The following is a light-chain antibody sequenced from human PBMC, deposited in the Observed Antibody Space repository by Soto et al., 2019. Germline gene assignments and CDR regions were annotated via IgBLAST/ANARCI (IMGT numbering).Light chain of an antibody. CDR2: AVS. V-gene: IGLV2-8*01. J-gene: IGLJ1*01. Sequence: QSVLTQPPSASGSPGQSVTISCTGTSSGVGGYNYVSWYQQHPGKAPKLMVYAVSKRPSGVPDRFSGSKSGNTASLTVSGLQAEDEADYYCSSYAGSNFYVFGTGTKVTVL. CDR1: SSGVGGYNY. CDR3: SSYAGSNFYV.